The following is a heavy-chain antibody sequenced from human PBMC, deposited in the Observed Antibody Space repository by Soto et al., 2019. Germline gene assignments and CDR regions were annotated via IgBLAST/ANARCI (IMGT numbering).Heavy chain of an antibody. D-gene: IGHD6-13*01. CDR3: ARDKQQLVPVGWFDP. CDR1: GGWISSYY. Sequence: QVQLQESGPGLVKPSETLSLTCTVSGGWISSYYWSWIRQPPGKGLEWIGYIYYSGSTNYNPSLKSRVTISVDTSKNQFSLKLSSVTAADTAVYYCARDKQQLVPVGWFDPWGQGTLVTVSS. J-gene: IGHJ5*02. V-gene: IGHV4-59*01. CDR2: IYYSGST.